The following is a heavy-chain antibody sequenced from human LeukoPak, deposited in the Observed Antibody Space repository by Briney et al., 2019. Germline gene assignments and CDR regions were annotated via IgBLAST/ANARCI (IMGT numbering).Heavy chain of an antibody. Sequence: GGSLRLSCAASGVTFSSDRMNWGGQAPGKGLGWGSAISDRGGGAYSAESVKGRGTISRDNSKNTLYLPMTSPRAEDTAVYSCAKDPRRLARLITFGGGRPYYFAYWGQGTLVTVSS. D-gene: IGHD3-16*01. J-gene: IGHJ4*02. CDR3: AKDPRRLARLITFGGGRPYYFAY. CDR1: GVTFSSDR. V-gene: IGHV3-23*01. CDR2: ISDRGGGA.